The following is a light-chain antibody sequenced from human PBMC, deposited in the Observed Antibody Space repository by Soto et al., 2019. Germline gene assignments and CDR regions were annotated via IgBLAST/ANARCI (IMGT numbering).Light chain of an antibody. V-gene: IGKV1-16*01. J-gene: IGKJ4*01. CDR3: QQYDSYPVT. CDR1: RAISNY. CDR2: AAT. Sequence: DIQMTQSPSSLSASVGDTVTITCRASRAISNYVAWFQQKPGQAPKSLIHAATNLQSGTPSRFSGSGSGTDFSLTISSLQPEDFATYYCQQYDSYPVTFGGGTKVDIK.